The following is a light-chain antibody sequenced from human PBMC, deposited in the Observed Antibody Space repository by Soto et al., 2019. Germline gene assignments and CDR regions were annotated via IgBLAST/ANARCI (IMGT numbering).Light chain of an antibody. V-gene: IGKV3D-20*02. Sequence: IVLTQSPVTLSLSPGERATLSCRASQGVNSTYVAWYQQKPGQAPRLLIYAASIRATGIPDRFSGSGSGTDFILTISRLEPEDFVVYYCQQRSNWPRTFGQGTKVDIK. CDR2: AAS. CDR1: QGVNSTY. J-gene: IGKJ1*01. CDR3: QQRSNWPRT.